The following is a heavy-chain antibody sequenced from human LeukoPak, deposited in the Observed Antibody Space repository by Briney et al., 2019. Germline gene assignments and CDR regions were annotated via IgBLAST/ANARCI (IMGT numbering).Heavy chain of an antibody. J-gene: IGHJ6*03. V-gene: IGHV3-23*01. D-gene: IGHD1-26*01. CDR1: GFTFSSYA. Sequence: GGSLRLSCAASGFTFSSYAMSWVRQAPGKGLEWVSVISGSGAGTFYADSVKGRFTISRDNSKNTLYLQMNSLRAEDTAVYYCAKAGEDYYYYMDVWGKGTTVTVSS. CDR2: ISGSGAGT. CDR3: AKAGEDYYYYMDV.